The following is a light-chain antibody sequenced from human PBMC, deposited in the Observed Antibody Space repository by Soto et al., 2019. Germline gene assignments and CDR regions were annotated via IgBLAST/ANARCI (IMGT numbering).Light chain of an antibody. CDR1: SSDVGGYNY. CDR3: TSYAGSNNFFYV. V-gene: IGLV2-8*01. J-gene: IGLJ1*01. CDR2: EVS. Sequence: QSVLTQPPSASGSPGQSVTISCTGTSSDVGGYNYVSWYQQHPGKAPKLMIYEVSERPSGVPDRFSGSKSGNTASLTVSGLQAEDEADYCCTSYAGSNNFFYVFGTGTKVTVL.